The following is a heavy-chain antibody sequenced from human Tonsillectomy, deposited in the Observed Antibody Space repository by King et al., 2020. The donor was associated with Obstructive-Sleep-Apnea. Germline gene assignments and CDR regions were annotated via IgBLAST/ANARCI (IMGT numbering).Heavy chain of an antibody. CDR2: VYYIGST. J-gene: IGHJ4*02. D-gene: IGHD3-10*01. V-gene: IGHV4-39*07. CDR1: CGSISNSSYY. Sequence: LQLQESGPGLLKPSDTLSLTFTGSCGSISNSSYYWGWIVQPPGKGLEWIGGVYYIGSTYYNPHLNRRVTISVDTSKNQFSRKLSSVTAADTAVYYCARDLADYGSGSYYLTFHFDYWGQGTLVTVSS. CDR3: ARDLADYGSGSYYLTFHFDY.